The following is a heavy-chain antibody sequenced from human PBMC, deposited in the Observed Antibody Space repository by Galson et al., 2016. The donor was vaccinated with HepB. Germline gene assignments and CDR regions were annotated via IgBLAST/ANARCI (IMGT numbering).Heavy chain of an antibody. J-gene: IGHJ4*02. D-gene: IGHD3-16*01. Sequence: SLRLSCAASTFTFSDYYMSWIRQAPGRGLEWISYIAGSGRPIYYADSVKGRFTISRDNAKNSLYLQMKSLRAEDTAVYYWAGGGGFSVGAYFDSWGQGTLVTVSS. CDR2: IAGSGRPI. V-gene: IGHV3-11*01. CDR3: AGGGGFSVGAYFDS. CDR1: TFTFSDYY.